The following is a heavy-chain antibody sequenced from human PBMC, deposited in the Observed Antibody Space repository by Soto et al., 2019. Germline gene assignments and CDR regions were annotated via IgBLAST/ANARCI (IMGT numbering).Heavy chain of an antibody. CDR1: GYTFTGYY. J-gene: IGHJ3*02. Sequence: ASVKVSCKASGYTFTGYYMHWVRQAPGQGLEWMGWINPNSGGTNYAQKFQGGVTMTRDTSISTAYMELSRLRSDDTAVFYCARMDTAMVTDAFDIWGQGTMVTVSS. V-gene: IGHV1-2*02. CDR3: ARMDTAMVTDAFDI. CDR2: INPNSGGT. D-gene: IGHD5-18*01.